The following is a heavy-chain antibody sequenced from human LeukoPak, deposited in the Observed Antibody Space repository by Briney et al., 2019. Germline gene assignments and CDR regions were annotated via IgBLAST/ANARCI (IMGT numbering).Heavy chain of an antibody. D-gene: IGHD3-22*01. V-gene: IGHV5-51*01. CDR3: ARPKGSYDSSGYYLYYFDY. Sequence: HGESLKISRKGSGYSFTSYWIGWVRQMPGKGLEWMGIIYPGDSDTRYSPSFQDQVTISADKSISTAYLQWSSLKASDTAMYYCARPKGSYDSSGYYLYYFDYWGQGTLVTVSS. J-gene: IGHJ4*02. CDR1: GYSFTSYW. CDR2: IYPGDSDT.